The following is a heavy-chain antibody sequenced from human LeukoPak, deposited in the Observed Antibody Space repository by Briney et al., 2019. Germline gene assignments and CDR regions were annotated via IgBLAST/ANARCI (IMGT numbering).Heavy chain of an antibody. CDR3: VRGGDNGLWYLDL. CDR1: GGSIITSGHY. CDR2: IYYGEST. J-gene: IGHJ2*01. D-gene: IGHD2-21*01. V-gene: IGHV4-31*01. Sequence: SETLSLTCTVSGGSIITSGHYWSWIRQPPGKGLEWIGYIYYGESTNYNPSLKSPVTISVDTSKNQFSLKLISVTAADTAVYYCVRGGDNGLWYLDLWGRGTRVTVSS.